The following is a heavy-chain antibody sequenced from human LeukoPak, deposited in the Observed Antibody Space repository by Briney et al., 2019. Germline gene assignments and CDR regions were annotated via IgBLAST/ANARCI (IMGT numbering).Heavy chain of an antibody. CDR3: ARVRGEAFDI. V-gene: IGHV1-8*03. CDR1: GYTFTGYY. Sequence: ASVKVSCKASGYTFTGYYMHWVRQAPGQGLEWMGWMNPNSGNTGYAQKFQGRVTITRNTSISTAYMELSSLRSEDTAVYYCARVRGEAFDIWGQGTMVTVPS. CDR2: MNPNSGNT. J-gene: IGHJ3*02.